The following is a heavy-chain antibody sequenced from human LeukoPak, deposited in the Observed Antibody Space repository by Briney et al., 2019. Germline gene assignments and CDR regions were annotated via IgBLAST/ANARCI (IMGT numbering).Heavy chain of an antibody. CDR3: AKDHSGGHGSWFDP. CDR2: ISRSGGST. Sequence: GGSLRLSCAASGFTFSSYAMSWVRQAPGKGLEWVSAISRSGGSTYYADSVKGRFTISRDNSKNTLYLQMNSLIAEDTAVYYCAKDHSGGHGSWFDPWGQGNLVTVSS. V-gene: IGHV3-23*01. J-gene: IGHJ5*02. D-gene: IGHD6-19*01. CDR1: GFTFSSYA.